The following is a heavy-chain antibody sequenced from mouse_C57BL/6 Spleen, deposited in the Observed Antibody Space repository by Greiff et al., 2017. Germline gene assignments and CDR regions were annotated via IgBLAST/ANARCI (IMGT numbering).Heavy chain of an antibody. CDR3: ARDGYDVGWFAY. CDR2: IYPGSGNT. CDR1: GYTFTDYY. D-gene: IGHD2-2*01. V-gene: IGHV1-76*01. Sequence: QVQLKESGAELVRPGASVKLSCKASGYTFTDYYINWVKQRPGQGLEWIARIYPGSGNTYYNEKFKGKATLTAEKSSSTAYMQLSSLTSEDSAVYFCARDGYDVGWFAYWGQGTLVTVSA. J-gene: IGHJ3*01.